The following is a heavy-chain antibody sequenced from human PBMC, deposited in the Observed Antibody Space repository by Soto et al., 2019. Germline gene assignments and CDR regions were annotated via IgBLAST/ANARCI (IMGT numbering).Heavy chain of an antibody. D-gene: IGHD3-10*01. V-gene: IGHV3-11*01. CDR2: ISNSGSTK. Sequence: GGSLRLSCAASGFTFSDYYMSWIRQAPGKGLEWVSYISNSGSTKFYADSVTGRFTISRDNAKNSLHLQMNSLRVDDTAVYFWARGRGGGPGLSPFSALGVWGQGTRVTV. CDR3: ARGRGGGPGLSPFSALGV. J-gene: IGHJ6*02. CDR1: GFTFSDYY.